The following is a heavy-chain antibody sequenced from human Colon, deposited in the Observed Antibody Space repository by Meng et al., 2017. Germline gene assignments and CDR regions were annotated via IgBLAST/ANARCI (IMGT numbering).Heavy chain of an antibody. J-gene: IGHJ4*02. V-gene: IGHV1-2*02. CDR3: ARSGGDYSRVEY. Sequence: ASVKVSCKASGYTFSGYIVHWVRQAPGQGLEWMGWINPNSGVTNYAQMFQGRVTMTRDTSISTAYMELSRLRSDDTAVYYCARSGGDYSRVEYWGQGTLVTVSS. CDR1: GYTFSGYI. CDR2: INPNSGVT. D-gene: IGHD4-17*01.